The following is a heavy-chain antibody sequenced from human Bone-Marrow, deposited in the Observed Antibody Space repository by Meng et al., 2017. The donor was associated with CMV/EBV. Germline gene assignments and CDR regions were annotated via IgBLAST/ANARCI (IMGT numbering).Heavy chain of an antibody. CDR2: ISGGSSTI. J-gene: IGHJ4*02. V-gene: IGHV3-11*01. Sequence: SLGLSCEASGFTFRDYYMTWIRQAPGKGLEWVSYISGGSSTIFYADSVKGRFTTSRDNAKNSLYLQMNSLRAEDTGIYCCAREGQVYWGQGTLVTVSS. CDR1: GFTFRDYY. CDR3: AREGQVY.